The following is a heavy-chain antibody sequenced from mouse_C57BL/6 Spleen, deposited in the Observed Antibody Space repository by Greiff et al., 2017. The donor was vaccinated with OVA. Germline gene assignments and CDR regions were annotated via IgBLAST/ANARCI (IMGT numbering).Heavy chain of an antibody. Sequence: QVQLQQSGPELVKPGASVKISCKASGYAFSSSWMNWVKQRPGKGLEWIGRIYPGDGDTNYNGKFKGKATLTADKSSSTAYMQLSSLTSEDSAVYFWARESLVGSSYVGPGYFDVWGTGTTVTVSS. V-gene: IGHV1-82*01. CDR3: ARESLVGSSYVGPGYFDV. CDR1: GYAFSSSW. CDR2: IYPGDGDT. J-gene: IGHJ1*03. D-gene: IGHD1-1*01.